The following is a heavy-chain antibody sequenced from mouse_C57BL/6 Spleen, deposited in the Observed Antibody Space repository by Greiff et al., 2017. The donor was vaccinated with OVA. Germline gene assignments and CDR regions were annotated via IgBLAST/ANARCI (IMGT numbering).Heavy chain of an antibody. CDR1: GYSFTSGYF. CDR3: ARDHGSSYD. D-gene: IGHD1-1*01. V-gene: IGHV3-6*01. J-gene: IGHJ3*01. CDR2: ISYDGSN. Sequence: EVKLQESGPGLVKPSPSLSLTCSVSGYSFTSGYFWNWIRQFPGNKLEWMGYISYDGSNNYNPSLKNRISITRDTSKNQFFLKLNSVTTEDTATYYCARDHGSSYDWGQGTLVTVSA.